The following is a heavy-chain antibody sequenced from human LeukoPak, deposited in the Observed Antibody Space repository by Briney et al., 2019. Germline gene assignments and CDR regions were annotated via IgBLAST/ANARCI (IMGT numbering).Heavy chain of an antibody. CDR3: ASGRAVAGDY. CDR1: GYSISSGYY. V-gene: IGHV4-38-2*02. CDR2: IYHSGST. D-gene: IGHD6-19*01. Sequence: SETLSLTCTVSGYSISSGYYWGWIRQPPGKGLEWIGSIYHSGSTYYNPSLKSRVTISVDTSKNQFSLKLSSVTAADTAVYYCASGRAVAGDYWGQGTLVTVSS. J-gene: IGHJ4*02.